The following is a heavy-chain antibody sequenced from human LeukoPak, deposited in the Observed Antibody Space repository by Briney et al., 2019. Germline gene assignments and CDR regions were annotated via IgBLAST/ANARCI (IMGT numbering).Heavy chain of an antibody. V-gene: IGHV3-48*04. J-gene: IGHJ6*03. D-gene: IGHD6-6*01. CDR1: GLTFSSFS. CDR2: ISSSSDII. CDR3: VRVRYSSSSHYMDV. Sequence: GGSLRLSCAASGLTFSSFSMNWVRQAPGKGLEWVSYISSSSDIIHYADSVKSRFTISRDNAKKSLYLEMNSLRAEDTAVYYCVRVRYSSSSHYMDVWGKGTTVTVSS.